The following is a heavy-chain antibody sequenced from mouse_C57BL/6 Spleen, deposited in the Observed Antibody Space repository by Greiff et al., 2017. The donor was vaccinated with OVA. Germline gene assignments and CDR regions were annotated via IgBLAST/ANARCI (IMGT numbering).Heavy chain of an antibody. CDR2: IWSGGST. CDR1: GFSLTSYG. D-gene: IGHD1-1*01. J-gene: IGHJ1*03. V-gene: IGHV2-2*01. Sequence: VQLVESGPGLVQPSQSLSITCTVSGFSLTSYGVHWVRQSPGKGLEWLGVIWSGGSTDYNAAFISRLSISKDNSKSQVFFKMNSLQADDTAIYYCARITTVVATSYFDVWGTGTTVTVSS. CDR3: ARITTVVATSYFDV.